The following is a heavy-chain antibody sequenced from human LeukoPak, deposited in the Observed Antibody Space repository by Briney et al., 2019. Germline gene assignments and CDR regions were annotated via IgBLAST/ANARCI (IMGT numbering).Heavy chain of an antibody. D-gene: IGHD5-12*01. CDR3: AKGGGYEAQYYYYYLDV. CDR1: GFTFSSYG. CDR2: IRYDGSNK. Sequence: PGGSLRLSCAASGFTFSSYGMHWVRQAPGKGREWVAFIRYDGSNKYYADSVKGRFTISRDNSKNTLYLQMKSLRAEDTAVYYCAKGGGYEAQYYYYYLDVWGKGTTVTISS. V-gene: IGHV3-30*02. J-gene: IGHJ6*03.